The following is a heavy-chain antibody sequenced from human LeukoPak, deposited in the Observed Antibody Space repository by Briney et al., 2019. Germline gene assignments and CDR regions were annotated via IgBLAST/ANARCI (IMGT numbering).Heavy chain of an antibody. CDR2: THYRSKWSN. J-gene: IGHJ4*02. CDR1: GDSVSSNSAT. V-gene: IGHV6-1*01. Sequence: SQTLSLTCGISGDSVSSNSATWNWIRQSPSRGLEWLGRTHYRSKWSNDYAVSVKSRITINPDTSKNQFSLQLNSVTPEGTAVYYCARGIADSTGYFYVDYWGQGTLVTVSS. CDR3: ARGIADSTGYFYVDY. D-gene: IGHD3-22*01.